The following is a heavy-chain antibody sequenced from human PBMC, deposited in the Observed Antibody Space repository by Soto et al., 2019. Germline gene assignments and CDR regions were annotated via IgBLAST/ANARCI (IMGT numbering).Heavy chain of an antibody. CDR2: MSYDGSTK. V-gene: IGHV3-30-3*01. J-gene: IGHJ6*02. D-gene: IGHD4-4*01. CDR1: GFTFSSYT. CDR3: ARATDYRENYYYYYGLDV. Sequence: QVQLVESGGGVIQPGRSLRLSCAASGFTFSSYTMHWVRQAPGKGLEWVAVMSYDGSTKYYADPVKGRFTISRDNSKNTLYLQVNSLRAEDTAVYYCARATDYRENYYYYYGLDVWGQGTTVTVSS.